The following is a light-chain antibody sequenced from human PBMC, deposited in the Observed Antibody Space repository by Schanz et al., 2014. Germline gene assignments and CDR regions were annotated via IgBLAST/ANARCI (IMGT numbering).Light chain of an antibody. V-gene: IGKV3-20*01. Sequence: EIVLTQSPGTLSLSPGERATLSCRASQSLSSNSLAWYQLRPGQAPRLLIHYASARATGTPDRFSGSGSGTDFTLTISRLEPEDFAVYYCQQYGSSPPVTFGQGTKVEIK. CDR3: QQYGSSPPVT. CDR2: YAS. J-gene: IGKJ1*01. CDR1: QSLSSNS.